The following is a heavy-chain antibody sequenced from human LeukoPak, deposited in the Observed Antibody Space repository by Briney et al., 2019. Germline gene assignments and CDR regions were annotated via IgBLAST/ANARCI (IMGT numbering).Heavy chain of an antibody. Sequence: PSETLSLTCTVSGGSISSYCWSWIRQPPGKGLEWIGYIYYSGSTNYNPSLKSRVTISVDTSKNQFSLKLSSVTAADTAVYYCARGQSGYSYGTWGQGTLVTVSS. D-gene: IGHD5-18*01. CDR2: IYYSGST. CDR3: ARGQSGYSYGT. J-gene: IGHJ5*02. CDR1: GGSISSYC. V-gene: IGHV4-59*08.